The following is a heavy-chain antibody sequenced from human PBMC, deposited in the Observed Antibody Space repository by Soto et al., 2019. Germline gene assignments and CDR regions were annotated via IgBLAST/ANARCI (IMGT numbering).Heavy chain of an antibody. CDR3: ARHKVGTYDAFDI. D-gene: IGHD1-26*01. Sequence: SETLSLTCTVSGGSISSSSCHWGCIRQPPGKGLEWIAYIKYSGTTDYNPSLKSRVTLSVDTSKNQFSLNLISVTAADTAVYFCARHKVGTYDAFDIWGQGTLVTVSS. CDR2: IKYSGTT. J-gene: IGHJ3*02. V-gene: IGHV4-61*05. CDR1: GGSISSSSCH.